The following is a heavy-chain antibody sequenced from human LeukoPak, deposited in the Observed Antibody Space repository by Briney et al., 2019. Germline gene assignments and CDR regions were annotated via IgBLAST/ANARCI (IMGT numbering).Heavy chain of an antibody. CDR2: INHSGST. CDR3: ARALASAPPYYFDY. Sequence: SETLSLTCAVYGGSFSGYYWSWIRQPPGKGLEWIGEINHSGSTNYNPSLKSRVPISVDTSKNQFSLKLSSVTAADTAVYYCARALASAPPYYFDYWGQGTLVTVSS. V-gene: IGHV4-34*01. J-gene: IGHJ4*02. CDR1: GGSFSGYY.